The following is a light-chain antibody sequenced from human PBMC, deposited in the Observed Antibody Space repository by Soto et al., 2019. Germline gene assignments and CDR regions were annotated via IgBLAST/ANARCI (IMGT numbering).Light chain of an antibody. Sequence: QSALTQPASVSGSPGQSITIACTGTSSDVGDYNYVSWYLQHPGKAPKLIIYGVTNRPSGISNRCSGSKSGNTASLTISGLQAEDEADYYCSSYTGTNTLVFGGGTKLTVL. V-gene: IGLV2-14*01. J-gene: IGLJ2*01. CDR3: SSYTGTNTLV. CDR1: SSDVGDYNY. CDR2: GVT.